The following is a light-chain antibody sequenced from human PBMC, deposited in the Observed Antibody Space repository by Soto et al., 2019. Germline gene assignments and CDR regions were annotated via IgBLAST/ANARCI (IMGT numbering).Light chain of an antibody. Sequence: QSVLTQPPSASGTPGQRVTISCSGSSSNIGSNTVNWYQQLPGTAPKLLIYGTHLRPSGVPDRFSGSKSGTSASLAISGLQSQDEADYYCAAWDDSLNGVVFGGGTKLTVL. J-gene: IGLJ2*01. CDR1: SSNIGSNT. V-gene: IGLV1-44*01. CDR3: AAWDDSLNGVV. CDR2: GTH.